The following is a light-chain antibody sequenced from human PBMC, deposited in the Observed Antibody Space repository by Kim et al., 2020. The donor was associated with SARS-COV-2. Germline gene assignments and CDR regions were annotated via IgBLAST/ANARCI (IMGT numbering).Light chain of an antibody. J-gene: IGLJ2*01. CDR3: SSYAGRNNLL. CDR2: DVS. Sequence: QSALTQPPSASGSPGQSVTISCTGASSDIGADKYVSWYQQHPGKAPKLMIYDVSARPSGVPDRFSGSKSGHTASLTVSGLQAEDEADYYCSSYAGRNNLLFGGGTRLSVL. V-gene: IGLV2-8*01. CDR1: SSDIGADKY.